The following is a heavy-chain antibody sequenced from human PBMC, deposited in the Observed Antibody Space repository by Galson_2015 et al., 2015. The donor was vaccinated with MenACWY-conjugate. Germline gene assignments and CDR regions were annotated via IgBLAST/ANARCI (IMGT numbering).Heavy chain of an antibody. CDR1: GFTFSTYA. D-gene: IGHD6-25*01. Sequence: SLRLSCVASGFTFSTYAMSWVRQAPGKGLEWVSTVSASGDSTYHTDSVKGRFTVSRDNSRDMLYLRMNSLRADDTAVYYCAKDHAALAAHHLGYYFDFRGQGALVTVSS. J-gene: IGHJ4*02. CDR2: VSASGDST. V-gene: IGHV3-23*01. CDR3: AKDHAALAAHHLGYYFDF.